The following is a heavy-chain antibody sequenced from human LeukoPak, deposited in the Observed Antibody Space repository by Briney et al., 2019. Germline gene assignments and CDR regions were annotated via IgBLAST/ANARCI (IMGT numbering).Heavy chain of an antibody. CDR2: IWYDGSNK. V-gene: IGHV3-33*01. J-gene: IGHJ4*02. CDR3: ARDIGSGSYQFDY. CDR1: GFTFSSYG. Sequence: GGSLRLSCAASGFTFSSYGMHWVRQAPGKGLEWVAVIWYDGSNKYYADSVKGRFTISRDNAKNSLYLQMNSLRAEDTAVYYCARDIGSGSYQFDYWGQGTLVTVSS. D-gene: IGHD3-10*01.